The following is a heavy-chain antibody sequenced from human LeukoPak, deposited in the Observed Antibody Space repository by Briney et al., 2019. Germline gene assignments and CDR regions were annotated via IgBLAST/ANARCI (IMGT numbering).Heavy chain of an antibody. J-gene: IGHJ4*02. D-gene: IGHD1-1*01. Sequence: QPGGSLRLSCAASEFAFSLYAMNWVRQAPGEGPEWVPSISGSGAEIRYADSVKGRFTISRDNSQNTLYLRMNSLRVEDTAIYYCSKDLTTRSIGYFDYWGQGTLVTVSS. V-gene: IGHV3-23*01. CDR1: EFAFSLYA. CDR3: SKDLTTRSIGYFDY. CDR2: ISGSGAEI.